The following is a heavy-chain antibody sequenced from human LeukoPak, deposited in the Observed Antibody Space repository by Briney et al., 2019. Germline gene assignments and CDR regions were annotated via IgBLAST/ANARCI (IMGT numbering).Heavy chain of an antibody. CDR2: IRNKAYGGTK. V-gene: IGHV3-49*03. D-gene: IGHD2-21*02. J-gene: IGHJ4*02. CDR1: GFTLDDYG. CDR3: ARSRRVSCGGACYSFDY. Sequence: QSGGSLRLSCTASGFTLDDYGVSWFRQAPGKGLEWVGFIRNKAYGGTKEYAASVKGRFTISRDDSKSIAYLQMNSLASEDTAVYYCARSRRVSCGGACYSFDYWGQGTLVTVSS.